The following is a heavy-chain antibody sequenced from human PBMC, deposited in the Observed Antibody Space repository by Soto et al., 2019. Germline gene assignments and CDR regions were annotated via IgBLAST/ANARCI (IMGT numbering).Heavy chain of an antibody. CDR3: TKEKSVMYSGYDAFDI. CDR1: GFTVSSYE. D-gene: IGHD5-12*01. V-gene: IGHV3-48*03. CDR2: ISSSGTI. J-gene: IGHJ3*02. Sequence: GWSLRLFCAASGFTVSSYEMDWVRQAPGKGLEWVAYISSSGTILYGDSVKGRFTISRDNADNSLYLQMNSLTAEDTAVYYCTKEKSVMYSGYDAFDIWGRGTMVTVSS.